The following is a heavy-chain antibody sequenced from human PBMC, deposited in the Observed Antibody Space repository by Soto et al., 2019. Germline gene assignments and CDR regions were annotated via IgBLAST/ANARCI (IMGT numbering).Heavy chain of an antibody. Sequence: QVQLVQSGAEVKKPGSSVKVSCKASGGTFSSYAISWVRQAPGQGLEWLGGIITIFGTANYAQKFQGRVTITTDESTSTAYMELSSLRSVDTAVYDCARGGYSGSYVYYYGMDVWVQGTTVTVSS. CDR3: ARGGYSGSYVYYYGMDV. J-gene: IGHJ6*02. CDR1: GGTFSSYA. CDR2: IITIFGTA. D-gene: IGHD1-26*01. V-gene: IGHV1-69*05.